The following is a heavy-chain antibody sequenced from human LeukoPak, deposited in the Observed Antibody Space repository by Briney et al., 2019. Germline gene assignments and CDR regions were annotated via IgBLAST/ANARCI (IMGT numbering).Heavy chain of an antibody. V-gene: IGHV4-59*11. CDR2: ISHIWRT. CDR1: GDSFSSHY. J-gene: IGHJ3*02. Sequence: SETLSLTCAVSGDSFSSHYGTWIRQSPGTGLEWIGYISHIWRTNYNPSLKSRVTISIDTSKNQFSLKLRSVTAADTAVYYCARDLVTVTKGFDIWGQGTMVSVSS. CDR3: ARDLVTVTKGFDI. D-gene: IGHD4-17*01.